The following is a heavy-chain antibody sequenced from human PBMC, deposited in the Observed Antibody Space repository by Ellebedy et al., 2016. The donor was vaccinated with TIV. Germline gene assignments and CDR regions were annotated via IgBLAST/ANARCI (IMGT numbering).Heavy chain of an antibody. Sequence: SETLSLXCAVYGESFSGYYWTWIRQPPGKGLEWIGEINHSGSTNYSPSLKSRVTMSVDTSKNQFSLKLTSVTAADRAVYFCARRTSGTSEAGIDSWGQGIRVTVSS. V-gene: IGHV4-34*10. CDR3: ARRTSGTSEAGIDS. J-gene: IGHJ4*02. D-gene: IGHD6-19*01. CDR2: INHSGST. CDR1: GESFSGYY.